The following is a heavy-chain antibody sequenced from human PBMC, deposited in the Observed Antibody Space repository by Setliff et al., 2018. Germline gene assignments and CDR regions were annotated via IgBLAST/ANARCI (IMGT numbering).Heavy chain of an antibody. D-gene: IGHD4-4*01. V-gene: IGHV1-18*01. CDR2: ISGYNGDR. CDR3: ARGRPTANPYYYYYMDV. CDR1: GFTFKTYS. Sequence: KASGFTFKTYSFSWIRQAPGQGLEWVGWISGYNGDRRYAQSLQGRVTVTTDTSTNTVYMELRSLRSDDTALYYCARGRPTANPYYYYYMDVWGKGTTVTVSS. J-gene: IGHJ6*03.